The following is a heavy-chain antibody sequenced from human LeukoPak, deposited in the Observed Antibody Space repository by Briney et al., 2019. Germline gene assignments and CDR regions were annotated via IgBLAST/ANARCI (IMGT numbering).Heavy chain of an antibody. CDR3: AKATLGNCIGARCYDFDN. J-gene: IGHJ4*02. Sequence: PGGSLRLSCAASGFTFTSYAMSWVRQTPGKGLEWVSTFSGGIDTTYYAASVKGRFTISRDNSKNTLDLEMNSLRAEDTAVYYCAKATLGNCIGARCYDFDNWGQGTLVTVSS. V-gene: IGHV3-23*01. CDR1: GFTFTSYA. CDR2: FSGGIDTT. D-gene: IGHD2-15*01.